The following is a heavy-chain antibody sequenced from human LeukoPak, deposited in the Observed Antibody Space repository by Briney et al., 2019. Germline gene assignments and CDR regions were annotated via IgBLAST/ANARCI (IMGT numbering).Heavy chain of an antibody. J-gene: IGHJ4*02. V-gene: IGHV3-30-3*01. CDR3: AKDGDLYGHADY. CDR1: GFTFSSYA. CDR2: ISYDGSNK. D-gene: IGHD4-17*01. Sequence: GGSLRLSGAASGFTFSSYAMHWVRQAPGKGLEWVASISYDGSNKYYADSLKGRFTISRDNSKKTLYLQMNSLRAEDSAVYYCAKDGDLYGHADYWGQGTLVTVSS.